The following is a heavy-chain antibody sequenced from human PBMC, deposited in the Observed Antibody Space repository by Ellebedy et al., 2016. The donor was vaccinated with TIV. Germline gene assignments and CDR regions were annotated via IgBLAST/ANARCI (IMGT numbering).Heavy chain of an antibody. V-gene: IGHV3-7*03. CDR2: IRQDGTK. J-gene: IGHJ6*02. CDR1: GFSFSSYW. CDR3: ARDGAYGDYAPGQYGMDV. Sequence: GGSLRLSCAVSGFSFSSYWMSWVRQAPGKGLEWVANIRQDGTKNFVDSVKGRFTISRDNAHNSLYLQMNSLRVEDTAVYYCARDGAYGDYAPGQYGMDVWGQGTTVIV. D-gene: IGHD4-17*01.